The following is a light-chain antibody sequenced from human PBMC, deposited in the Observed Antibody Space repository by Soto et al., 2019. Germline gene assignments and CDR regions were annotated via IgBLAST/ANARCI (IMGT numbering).Light chain of an antibody. V-gene: IGKV3-20*01. Sequence: EVVLTQSPGTLSLSPGERATLSCRASQSVSNNYLAWYQQKPGQAPRLLGYGASNRATGIPDRFSGSGSGTDFTLTISMLAPEDSAVYCCQQCGSPGTFGQGTKVDIK. CDR2: GAS. J-gene: IGKJ1*01. CDR3: QQCGSPGT. CDR1: QSVSNNY.